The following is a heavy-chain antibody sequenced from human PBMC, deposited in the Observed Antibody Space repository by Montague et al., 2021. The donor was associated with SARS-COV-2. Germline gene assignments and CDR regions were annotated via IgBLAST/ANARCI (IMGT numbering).Heavy chain of an antibody. CDR2: ISGDGGST. V-gene: IGHV3-43*02. CDR3: AKDPEYCSSTSCDYYYYYGMDV. Sequence: SLRLSCAASGFTFDDYAMHWVRQAPGKGLEWVSLISGDGGSTYYADSVKGRFTISRDNSKNSLYLQMSSLRTEDTALYYCAKDPEYCSSTSCDYYYYYGMDVWGQGTTVTVSS. CDR1: GFTFDDYA. D-gene: IGHD2-2*01. J-gene: IGHJ6*02.